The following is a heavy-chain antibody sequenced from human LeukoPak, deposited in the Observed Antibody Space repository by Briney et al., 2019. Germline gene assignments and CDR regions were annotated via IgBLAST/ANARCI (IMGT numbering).Heavy chain of an antibody. D-gene: IGHD6-13*01. CDR1: GSTFSSYS. V-gene: IGHV3-21*01. CDR2: ISSSSSYI. CDR3: AREPVQLAFDY. Sequence: GGSLRLSCAASGSTFSSYSMNWVRQAPGKGLEWVSSISSSSSYIYYADSVKGRFTISRDNAKNSLYLQMNSLRAEDTAVYYCAREPVQLAFDYWGQGTLVTVSS. J-gene: IGHJ4*02.